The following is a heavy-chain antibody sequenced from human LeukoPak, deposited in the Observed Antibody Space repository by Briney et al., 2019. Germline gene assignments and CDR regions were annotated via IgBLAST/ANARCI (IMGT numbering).Heavy chain of an antibody. CDR3: AKARIQLWLGPMDV. J-gene: IGHJ6*04. CDR2: ISGSGGST. CDR1: GFTFSSYG. Sequence: GGSLRLSCAASGFTFSSYGMSWVRQAPGKGLEWVSAISGSGGSTYYADSVKGRFTISRDNSKNTLYLQMNSLRAEDTAVYYCAKARIQLWLGPMDVWGKGTTVTISS. V-gene: IGHV3-23*01. D-gene: IGHD5-18*01.